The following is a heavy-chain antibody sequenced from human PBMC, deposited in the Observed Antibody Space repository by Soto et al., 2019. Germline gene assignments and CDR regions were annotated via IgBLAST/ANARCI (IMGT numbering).Heavy chain of an antibody. J-gene: IGHJ6*02. V-gene: IGHV3-30-3*01. Sequence: QVQLVESGGGVVQPGRSLRLSCAASGFTFSSYAMHWVRQAPGKGLEWVAVISYDGSNKYYADSVKGRFTISRDNSKNTLYLQMTSLRAEDTAVYYCARDRVRYNGNDFPYYYYGMDVWGQGTTVTVSS. CDR1: GFTFSSYA. CDR3: ARDRVRYNGNDFPYYYYGMDV. D-gene: IGHD1-1*01. CDR2: ISYDGSNK.